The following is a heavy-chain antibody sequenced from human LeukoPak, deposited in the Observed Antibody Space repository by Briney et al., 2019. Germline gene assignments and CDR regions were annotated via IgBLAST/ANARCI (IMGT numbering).Heavy chain of an antibody. CDR2: ISGTAENT. J-gene: IGHJ4*02. Sequence: GGSLTLSCAASGFTFSNYAMNWVRRAAGGELEWVSAISGTAENTYYADSVKGRFSISRDNSRNTVHLQMNSLRPEDTAVYYCANQRGGFWGQGTLVTVSS. CDR1: GFTFSNYA. CDR3: ANQRGGF. V-gene: IGHV3-23*01. D-gene: IGHD3-10*01.